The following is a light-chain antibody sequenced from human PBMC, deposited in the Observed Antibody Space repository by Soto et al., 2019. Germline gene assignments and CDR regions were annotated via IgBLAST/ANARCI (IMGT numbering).Light chain of an antibody. CDR1: SSDVGDYKY. CDR2: EVI. CDR3: CSYAGDYTFV. Sequence: QSVLIQPRSVSGSPGQSVTISCTGTSSDVGDYKYVSWYRQLPGKAPKLMIYEVITRPSGVPDRFSGSKAGNTASLTISGLQAEDEADYYCCSYAGDYTFVFGTGTKVTVL. V-gene: IGLV2-11*01. J-gene: IGLJ1*01.